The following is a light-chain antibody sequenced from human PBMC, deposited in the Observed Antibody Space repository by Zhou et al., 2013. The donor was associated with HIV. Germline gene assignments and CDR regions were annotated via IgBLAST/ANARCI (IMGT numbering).Light chain of an antibody. CDR3: QNSWI. V-gene: IGKV1-5*03. CDR1: QNISQW. J-gene: IGKJ1*01. CDR2: KAS. Sequence: DIQMTQSPSTLPASVGDRVTITCRASQNISQWLAWYQQTPGQAPKLLIYKASLLQIGVPSRFSGRGSGTDFALTISGLQPDDFVTYYCQNSWIFGQG.